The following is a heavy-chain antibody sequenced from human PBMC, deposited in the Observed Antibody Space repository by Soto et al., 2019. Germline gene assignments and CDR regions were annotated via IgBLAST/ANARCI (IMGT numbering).Heavy chain of an antibody. J-gene: IGHJ5*02. CDR3: ARGSPMVRGVIENWFDP. V-gene: IGHV1-69*13. CDR1: GGTFSSYA. CDR2: IIPIFGTA. D-gene: IGHD3-10*01. Sequence: ASVKVSCKASGGTFSSYAISWVRQAPGQGLEWMGGIIPIFGTANYAQKFQGRVTITADESTSTAYMELSSLRSEDTAVYYCARGSPMVRGVIENWFDPWGQGTLVTVSS.